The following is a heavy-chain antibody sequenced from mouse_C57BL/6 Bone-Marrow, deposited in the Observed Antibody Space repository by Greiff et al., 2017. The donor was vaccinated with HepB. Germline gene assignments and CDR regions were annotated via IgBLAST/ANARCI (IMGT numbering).Heavy chain of an antibody. CDR1: GYSITSGYD. CDR3: ARDRYYGSSYEWFAY. Sequence: EVQGVESGPGMVKPSQSLSLTCTVTGYSITSGYDWHWIRHFPGNKLEWMGYISYSGSTNYNPSLKSRISITHDTSKNHFFLKLKSVTTEDTATYYCARDRYYGSSYEWFAYWGQGTLVTVSA. J-gene: IGHJ3*01. D-gene: IGHD1-1*01. V-gene: IGHV3-1*01. CDR2: ISYSGST.